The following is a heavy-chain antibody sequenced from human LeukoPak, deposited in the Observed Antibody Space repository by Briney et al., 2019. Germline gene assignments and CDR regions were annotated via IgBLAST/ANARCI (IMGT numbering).Heavy chain of an antibody. V-gene: IGHV3-23*05. CDR2: IGSSGIVT. D-gene: IGHD3-22*01. Sequence: GGSLRLSCAASGFTFSSYAMSWVRQPPEKGLEWVSTIGSSGIVTYYADSVKGRFTISRDNSKNTLFLQMNSLRAEDTALYYCAKSSYYDTSGSYREYYFDYWGQGALVTVSS. J-gene: IGHJ4*02. CDR3: AKSSYYDTSGSYREYYFDY. CDR1: GFTFSSYA.